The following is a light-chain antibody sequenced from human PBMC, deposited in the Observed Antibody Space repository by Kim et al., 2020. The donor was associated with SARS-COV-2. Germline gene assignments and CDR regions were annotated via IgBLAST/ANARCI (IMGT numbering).Light chain of an antibody. CDR3: QVWDSSSDNWV. Sequence: APGKTARISCGGNNIGSKSVNWYQKKPGQAPVLVIYYDSDRPSGIPERFSGSNSGNTATLTISRVEAGDEADYYCQVWDSSSDNWVFGGGTQLTVL. J-gene: IGLJ3*02. CDR1: NIGSKS. V-gene: IGLV3-21*04. CDR2: YDS.